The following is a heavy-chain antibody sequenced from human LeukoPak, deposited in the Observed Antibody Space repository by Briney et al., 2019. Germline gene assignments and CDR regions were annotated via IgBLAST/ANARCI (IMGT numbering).Heavy chain of an antibody. D-gene: IGHD3-10*01. J-gene: IGHJ5*02. V-gene: IGHV4-39*01. CDR1: GGSIISSNYY. CDR2: VYNSGTT. CDR3: ARLWFGNGRTFDP. Sequence: SETLSLTCPVSGGSIISSNYYGAWIRQPPGKELEWLATVYNSGTTYYTPSLKSRATISVDTSKDQFSLKLDSVTAADTALYYCARLWFGNGRTFDPWGQGTLVTVSS.